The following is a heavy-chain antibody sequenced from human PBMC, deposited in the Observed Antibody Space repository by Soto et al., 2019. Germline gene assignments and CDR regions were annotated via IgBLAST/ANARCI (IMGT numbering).Heavy chain of an antibody. D-gene: IGHD6-6*01. CDR3: ARDGGEWQLDDYYGMDV. Sequence: GGSLRLSCAASGFTFSSYAMSWVRQAPGKGLEWVAVIWYDGSNKYYADSVKGRFTISRDNSKNTLYLQMNSLRAEDTAVYYCARDGGEWQLDDYYGMDVWGQGTTVTAP. CDR1: GFTFSSYA. V-gene: IGHV3-33*08. J-gene: IGHJ6*02. CDR2: IWYDGSNK.